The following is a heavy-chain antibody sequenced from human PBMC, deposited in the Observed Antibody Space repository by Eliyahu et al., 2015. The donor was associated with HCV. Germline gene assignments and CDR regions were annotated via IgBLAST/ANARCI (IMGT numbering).Heavy chain of an antibody. V-gene: IGHV3-33*01. Sequence: QVQLVESGGGVVQPGRSLRLSCAASGFXFSNXGRXWVRQAPGKGLEWVAVIWYDGNNKYYADSVKGRFTISRDNSKNTLYLQMNSLRAEDTAVYYCARDSPTYYDSSGYGAFDIWGQGTMVTVSS. CDR3: ARDSPTYYDSSGYGAFDI. D-gene: IGHD3-22*01. J-gene: IGHJ3*02. CDR1: GFXFSNXG. CDR2: IWYDGNNK.